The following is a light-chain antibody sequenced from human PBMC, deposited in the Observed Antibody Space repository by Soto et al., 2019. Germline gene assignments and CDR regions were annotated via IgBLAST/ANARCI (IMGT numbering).Light chain of an antibody. V-gene: IGKV3-20*01. Sequence: EIVLTQSPGTLSLSPGERATLYCRASQSVGSNYLAWYQQKPGPAPRVLIYGASSRATGIPDRFSGSGSGADFTLTISRLEPEDFAVYYCQQYTTSPFTFGPGTKVDIK. CDR1: QSVGSNY. CDR2: GAS. CDR3: QQYTTSPFT. J-gene: IGKJ3*01.